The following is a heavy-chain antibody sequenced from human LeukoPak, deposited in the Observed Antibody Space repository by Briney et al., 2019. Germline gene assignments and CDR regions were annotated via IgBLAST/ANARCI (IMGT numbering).Heavy chain of an antibody. V-gene: IGHV3-7*01. CDR1: GFTFSSYW. Sequence: GGSLRLSCAASGFTFSSYWMSWVRQAPGKGLEWVANIKKDGSEKYYVDSVKGRFTISRDNAKKSLYLQMNSLRAEDTAVYYCARDETSGYYFPGYWGQGTLVTVSS. CDR2: IKKDGSEK. J-gene: IGHJ4*02. CDR3: ARDETSGYYFPGY. D-gene: IGHD3-22*01.